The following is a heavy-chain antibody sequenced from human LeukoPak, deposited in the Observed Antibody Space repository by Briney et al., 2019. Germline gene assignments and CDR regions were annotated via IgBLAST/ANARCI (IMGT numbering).Heavy chain of an antibody. CDR3: ARDCDTTSCYKY. Sequence: GGSLRLSCAASGFTFSSYSMNWVRQAPGKGLEWVANIKQDGSEKYYVASVRGRFTISRDNAKNSLFLQMNSLRAEDTAVYYCARDCDTTSCYKYWGQGTLVTVSS. CDR1: GFTFSSYS. V-gene: IGHV3-7*01. CDR2: IKQDGSEK. J-gene: IGHJ4*02. D-gene: IGHD2-2*01.